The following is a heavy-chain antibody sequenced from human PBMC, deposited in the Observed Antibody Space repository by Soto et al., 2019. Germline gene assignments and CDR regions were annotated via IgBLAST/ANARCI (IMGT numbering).Heavy chain of an antibody. D-gene: IGHD2-2*01. CDR3: ARDGQYQLSTYYFDY. CDR2: ISSSSSYT. V-gene: IGHV3-21*01. Sequence: GGSLRLSCAASGFTFSNYTMNWVRQAPGKGLEWVSSISSSSSYTYYADSVKGRFTISRDDAKNSLYLQMNSLRAEDTAVYYCARDGQYQLSTYYFDYWGQGTLVTVSS. J-gene: IGHJ4*02. CDR1: GFTFSNYT.